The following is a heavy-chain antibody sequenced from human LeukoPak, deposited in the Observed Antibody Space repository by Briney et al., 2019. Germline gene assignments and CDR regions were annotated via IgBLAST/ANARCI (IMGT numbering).Heavy chain of an antibody. J-gene: IGHJ5*02. CDR3: AKDPLAYYYDSSGPRFDP. Sequence: GGSLRLSCAASGFTFSTYAMHWVRQAPGKGLEWVAVISYDGSNKYYADSVKGRFTMSRDNSKNTLFLQMNSLRVEDTAVYYCAKDPLAYYYDSSGPRFDPWGQGTLVTVSS. V-gene: IGHV3-30*04. CDR2: ISYDGSNK. CDR1: GFTFSTYA. D-gene: IGHD3-22*01.